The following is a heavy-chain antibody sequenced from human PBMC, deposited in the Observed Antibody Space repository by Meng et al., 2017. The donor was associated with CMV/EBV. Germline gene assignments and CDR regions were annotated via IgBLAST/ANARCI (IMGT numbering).Heavy chain of an antibody. V-gene: IGHV4-61*02. CDR2: IYTSGST. CDR1: GGSISSGSYY. Sequence: QVQLQGSGPGLVKPSQTLSLTCTVSGGSISSGSYYWSWIRQPAGKGLEWIGRIYTSGSTNYNPSLKSRVTISVDTSKNQFSLKLSSVTAADTAVYYCARVRGGRIDYWGQGTLVTVSS. J-gene: IGHJ4*02. CDR3: ARVRGGRIDY.